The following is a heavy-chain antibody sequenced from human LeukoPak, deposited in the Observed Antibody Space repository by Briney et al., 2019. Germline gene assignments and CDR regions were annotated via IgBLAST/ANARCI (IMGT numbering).Heavy chain of an antibody. CDR1: GFTFSSYA. D-gene: IGHD3-10*01. CDR2: ISGSGGST. J-gene: IGHJ5*02. CDR3: AKDKLWFGELPRNWFDP. Sequence: PGGSLRLSCAASGFTFSSYAMSWVRQAPGKGLELVSAISGSGGSTYYADSVKGRFTISRDNSKNTLYLQMNSLRAEDTAVYYCAKDKLWFGELPRNWFDPWGQGTLVTVSS. V-gene: IGHV3-23*01.